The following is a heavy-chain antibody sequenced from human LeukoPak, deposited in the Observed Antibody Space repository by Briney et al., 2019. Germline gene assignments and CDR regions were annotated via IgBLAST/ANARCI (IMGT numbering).Heavy chain of an antibody. D-gene: IGHD3-22*01. CDR3: ARRDGVVTHDAFDI. V-gene: IGHV1-69*13. CDR1: GGTFSSYA. Sequence: SVKVSCKASGGTFSSYAVSWVRQAPGQGLEWMGGIIPIFGTANYAQKFQGRVTITADESTSTAYMELSSLRSEDTAVYYCARRDGVVTHDAFDIWGQGTMVTVSS. CDR2: IIPIFGTA. J-gene: IGHJ3*02.